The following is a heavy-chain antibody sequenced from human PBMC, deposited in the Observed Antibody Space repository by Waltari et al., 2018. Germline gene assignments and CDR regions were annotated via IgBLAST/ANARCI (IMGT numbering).Heavy chain of an antibody. V-gene: IGHV1-18*01. CDR1: GYTFLNYA. J-gene: IGHJ4*02. CDR3: ARVRGSSWYSPADY. CDR2: ISAEKGKT. D-gene: IGHD6-13*01. Sequence: QIQLVQSGPEVKKPGASVKVSCKSSGYTFLNYAIHWVRQAPGQGLEWRGYISAEKGKTSYTENRRGRVTMTTDTSATTAYMELTSLRSDDTAVYYCARVRGSSWYSPADYWGQGSMVIVSS.